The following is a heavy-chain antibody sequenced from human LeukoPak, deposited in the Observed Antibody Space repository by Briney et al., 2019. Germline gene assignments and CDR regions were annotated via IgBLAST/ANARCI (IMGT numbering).Heavy chain of an antibody. V-gene: IGHV3-30*18. D-gene: IGHD1-26*01. CDR2: ISHDGSNK. J-gene: IGHJ4*02. Sequence: GRSLRLSCAASGFTFSSYGMHWVRQAPGKGLEWVAVISHDGSNKYYGDSVKGRFTISRDNSKNTLYLQMNSLRADDTAVYYCAKGVDHGGSYVGYWGQGTLVTVYS. CDR1: GFTFSSYG. CDR3: AKGVDHGGSYVGY.